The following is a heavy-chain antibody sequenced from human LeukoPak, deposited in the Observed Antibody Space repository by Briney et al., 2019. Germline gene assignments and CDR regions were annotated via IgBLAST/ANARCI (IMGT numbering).Heavy chain of an antibody. Sequence: PGRSLRLSCAASGFTFSSYAMNWVRQAPGKGLEWVSAISGSGGSTYYADSVKGRFTISRDNSKNMLYLQMNSLRAEDTAVYFCAKGVTATWYYFDYWGQGTLVTVSS. J-gene: IGHJ4*02. CDR1: GFTFSSYA. CDR2: ISGSGGST. D-gene: IGHD2-15*01. V-gene: IGHV3-23*01. CDR3: AKGVTATWYYFDY.